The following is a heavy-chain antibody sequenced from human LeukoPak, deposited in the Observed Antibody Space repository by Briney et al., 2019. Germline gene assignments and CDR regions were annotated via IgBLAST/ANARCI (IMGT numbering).Heavy chain of an antibody. Sequence: GESLKISCKGSGDSVINYWIGWVRQMPGKGLEWMGIIHLGDSDTRHSPSFQGQVTISADKSITTAYLQWSSLKASDTAMYYCARLGRRAPHRDAFDIWGQGTMVTVSS. D-gene: IGHD3-10*01. V-gene: IGHV5-51*01. J-gene: IGHJ3*02. CDR2: IHLGDSDT. CDR3: ARLGRRAPHRDAFDI. CDR1: GDSVINYW.